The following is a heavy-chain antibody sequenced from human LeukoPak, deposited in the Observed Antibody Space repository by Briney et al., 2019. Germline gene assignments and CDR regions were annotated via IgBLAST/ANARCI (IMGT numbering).Heavy chain of an antibody. V-gene: IGHV3-23*01. CDR3: ATYRQVLLPFES. CDR1: GFTFSSYS. J-gene: IGHJ4*02. CDR2: IFPSGGGL. D-gene: IGHD2-8*02. Sequence: RAGGSLRLSCAASGFTFSSYSMNWVRQPPGKGLEWVSSIFPSGGGLHYADSVRGRFIISRDNSKSIMSLQMNSLRAEDTAIYYCATYRQVLLPFESWGQGTLVTVSS.